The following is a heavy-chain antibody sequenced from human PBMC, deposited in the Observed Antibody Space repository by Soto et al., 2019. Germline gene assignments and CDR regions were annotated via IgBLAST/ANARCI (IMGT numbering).Heavy chain of an antibody. J-gene: IGHJ5*02. Sequence: QVQLVESGGGVVQPGRSLRLSCAASGFTFSSYAMHWVRQAPGKGLEWVAVISYDGINKYYADSVKGRFTIARDNAKNTLYLQMSSRRADDTAVYYCVLLGNWFDPWGQGTLVTVSS. V-gene: IGHV3-30-3*01. CDR1: GFTFSSYA. CDR3: VLLGNWFDP. D-gene: IGHD2-8*02. CDR2: ISYDGINK.